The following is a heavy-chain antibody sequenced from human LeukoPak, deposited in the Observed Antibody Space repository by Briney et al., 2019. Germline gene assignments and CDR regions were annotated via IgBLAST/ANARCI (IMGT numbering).Heavy chain of an antibody. D-gene: IGHD6-19*01. J-gene: IGHJ4*02. CDR1: GYTFTSYA. V-gene: IGHV1-3*01. Sequence: GASVNVSCKASGYTFTSYAMHWVRQAPGQRLEWMGWINAGNGNTKYSQKFQGRVTITRDTSASTAYMELSSLRSEDTAVYYCARAGLFGSGFDYWGQGTLVTVSS. CDR3: ARAGLFGSGFDY. CDR2: INAGNGNT.